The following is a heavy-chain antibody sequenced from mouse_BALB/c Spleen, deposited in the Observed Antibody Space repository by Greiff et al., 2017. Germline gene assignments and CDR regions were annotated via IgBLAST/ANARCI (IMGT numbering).Heavy chain of an antibody. V-gene: IGHV3-2*02. CDR3: ATIYGSSFYFDY. CDR2: ISYSGST. J-gene: IGHJ2*01. CDR1: GYSITSDYA. Sequence: EVKLQESGPGLVKPSQSLSLTCTVTGYSITSDYAWNWIRQFPGNKLEWMGYISYSGSTSYNPSLKSRISITRDTSKNQFFLQLNSVTTEDTATYYCATIYGSSFYFDYWGQGTTLTVSS. D-gene: IGHD1-1*01.